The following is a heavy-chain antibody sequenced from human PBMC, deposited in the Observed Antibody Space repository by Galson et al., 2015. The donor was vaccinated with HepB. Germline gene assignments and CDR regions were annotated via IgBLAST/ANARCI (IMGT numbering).Heavy chain of an antibody. CDR3: AKVRSQGYCTGGSCHYFYMDV. Sequence: LRLSCAASGFTFSSYGIHWVRQAPGKGLEWVAVISYDGSYKYYADSVKGRFTISRDNSKDTLYLQMNSLRAEDTAVFYCAKVRSQGYCTGGSCHYFYMDVWGKGTTVTVSS. V-gene: IGHV3-30*18. J-gene: IGHJ6*03. CDR2: ISYDGSYK. CDR1: GFTFSSYG. D-gene: IGHD2-15*01.